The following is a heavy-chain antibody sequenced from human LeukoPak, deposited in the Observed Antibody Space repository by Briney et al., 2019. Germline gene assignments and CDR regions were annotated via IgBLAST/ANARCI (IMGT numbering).Heavy chain of an antibody. V-gene: IGHV3-21*01. CDR3: ASWEYITMVRGVIDY. CDR2: ISSTSTYI. J-gene: IGHJ4*02. CDR1: GFAFSDDS. D-gene: IGHD3-10*01. Sequence: PGGSLRLSCVASGFAFSDDSMNWVRQPPGKGLEWVSSISSTSTYIYYADSVKGRFTISRDNAKNSLYLQMNSLRAEDTAVYYCASWEYITMVRGVIDYWGQGTLVTVSS.